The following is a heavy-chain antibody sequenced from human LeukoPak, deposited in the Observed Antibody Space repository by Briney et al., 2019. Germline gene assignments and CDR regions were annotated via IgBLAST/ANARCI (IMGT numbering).Heavy chain of an antibody. CDR2: ISSSSSYI. Sequence: GGSLRLSCAASGFTFSSYSMNWVRQAPGKGLVWVSSISSSSSYIYYADSVKGRFTISRDNAKNSLYLQMNSLRAEDTAVYYCEGGTSEEGLCDYWGQGTMVTVSS. J-gene: IGHJ4*02. V-gene: IGHV3-21*01. D-gene: IGHD2-2*01. CDR1: GFTFSSYS. CDR3: EGGTSEEGLCDY.